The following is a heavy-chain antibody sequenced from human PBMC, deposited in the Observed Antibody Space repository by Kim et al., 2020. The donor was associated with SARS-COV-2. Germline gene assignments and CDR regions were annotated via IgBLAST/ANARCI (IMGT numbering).Heavy chain of an antibody. CDR3: ARIPYYYDSSGYYGIFDY. D-gene: IGHD3-22*01. V-gene: IGHV4-39*01. J-gene: IGHJ4*02. CDR2: IYYSGST. Sequence: SETLSLTCTVSGGSISSSSYYWGWIRQPPGKGLEWIGSIYYSGSTYYNPSLKSRVTISVDTSKNQFSLKLSSVTAADTAVYYCARIPYYYDSSGYYGIFDYWGQGTLVTVSS. CDR1: GGSISSSSYY.